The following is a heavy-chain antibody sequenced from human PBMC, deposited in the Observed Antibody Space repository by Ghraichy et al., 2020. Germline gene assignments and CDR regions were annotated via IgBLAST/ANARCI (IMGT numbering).Heavy chain of an antibody. Sequence: GESLRLSCAASGFTFSTYWMNWVRQAPGKGLEWVGNIKQDGSERYYADSVKGRFTISRDNAKNSLYLQMNSLRAEDTAVYYCARDLEQLWPHFPGYWGPGTLVTVSS. CDR3: ARDLEQLWPHFPGY. CDR1: GFTFSTYW. D-gene: IGHD5-18*01. J-gene: IGHJ4*02. CDR2: IKQDGSER. V-gene: IGHV3-7*01.